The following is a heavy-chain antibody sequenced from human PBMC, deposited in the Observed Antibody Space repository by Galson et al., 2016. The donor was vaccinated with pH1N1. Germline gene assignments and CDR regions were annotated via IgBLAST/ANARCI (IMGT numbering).Heavy chain of an antibody. CDR3: ARGHPLGSIGGWV. CDR1: GYTFNNYD. V-gene: IGHV1-8*03. D-gene: IGHD4-23*01. Sequence: SVKVSCKASGYTFNNYDINWVRQTPGQGLEWMGWMNPSTGGTDSAQKFQGRVTLTRNTSEGTAFMELSNLRSDDTAVYYCARGHPLGSIGGWVWGQGTQVTVSS. J-gene: IGHJ4*02. CDR2: MNPSTGGT.